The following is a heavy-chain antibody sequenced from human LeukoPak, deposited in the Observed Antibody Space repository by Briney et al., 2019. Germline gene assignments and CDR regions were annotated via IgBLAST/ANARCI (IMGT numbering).Heavy chain of an antibody. CDR2: IIPIFGTA. D-gene: IGHD3-10*01. Sequence: SVKVSCKASGGTFSSYAISWVRQAPGQGLEWMGGIIPIFGTATYAQKFQGRVTITADESTPTAYMELSSLRSEDTAVYYCATDVRYYCSGSYYPPADYWGQGTLVTVSS. CDR3: ATDVRYYCSGSYYPPADY. V-gene: IGHV1-69*13. J-gene: IGHJ4*02. CDR1: GGTFSSYA.